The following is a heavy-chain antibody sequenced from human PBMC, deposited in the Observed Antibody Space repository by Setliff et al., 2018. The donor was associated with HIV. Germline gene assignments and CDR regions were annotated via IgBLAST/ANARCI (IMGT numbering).Heavy chain of an antibody. CDR2: IYPQDSTT. CDR3: ARHTVDYSLLVIQNPGALDT. CDR1: GYSFSNYW. D-gene: IGHD3-16*02. V-gene: IGHV5-51*01. J-gene: IGHJ5*02. Sequence: PGESLKISCKTSGYSFSNYWIAWVRQVPGKGLQWMGLIYPQDSTTSYSPSFSRHVTMSVDKSLTTAYLQWSDLKDSDTGIYYCARHTVDYSLLVIQNPGALDTWGQGTRVTSPQ.